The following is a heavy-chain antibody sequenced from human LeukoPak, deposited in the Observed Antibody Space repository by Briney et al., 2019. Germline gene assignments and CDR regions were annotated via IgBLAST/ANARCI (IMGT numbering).Heavy chain of an antibody. J-gene: IGHJ4*02. Sequence: PGGSLRLSCSASGFTFSSFAMTWVRQAPGKGLEWISAISGSDGRTFYADSVKGRFTISRDNSKNTLSLQMNSLRAEDTAVYYCAKIDCVPSRCDEFDYWGQGTLVTAPS. V-gene: IGHV3-23*01. CDR1: GFTFSSFA. CDR2: ISGSDGRT. CDR3: AKIDCVPSRCDEFDY. D-gene: IGHD2-21*01.